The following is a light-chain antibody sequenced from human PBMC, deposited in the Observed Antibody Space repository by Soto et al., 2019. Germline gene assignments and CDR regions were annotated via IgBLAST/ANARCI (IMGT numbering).Light chain of an antibody. J-gene: IGKJ5*01. CDR2: DAS. V-gene: IGKV3-15*01. CDR1: ESVSRN. Sequence: EVVMTQSPATLSVSPGERATLSCRASESVSRNLAWYQQKPGQAPRLLIYDASTRATGIPDRFSGSGSETDFTLIISRVEPEDFAVYYCQQYASSPITFGQGTRLEIK. CDR3: QQYASSPIT.